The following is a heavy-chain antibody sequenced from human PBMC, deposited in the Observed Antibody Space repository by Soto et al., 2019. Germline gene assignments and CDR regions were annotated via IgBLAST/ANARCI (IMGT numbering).Heavy chain of an antibody. CDR1: GFTFDDYG. CDR2: INWNGGST. D-gene: IGHD6-6*01. Sequence: GGSLRLSCAASGFTFDDYGMSWVRQAPGKGLEWVAGINWNGGSTGYADSVKGRFTISRDNAKNSLYLQMNSLRAEYTALYHCARGGGYSSSFTLYYYMDVWGKGTTVTVSS. J-gene: IGHJ6*03. V-gene: IGHV3-20*01. CDR3: ARGGGYSSSFTLYYYMDV.